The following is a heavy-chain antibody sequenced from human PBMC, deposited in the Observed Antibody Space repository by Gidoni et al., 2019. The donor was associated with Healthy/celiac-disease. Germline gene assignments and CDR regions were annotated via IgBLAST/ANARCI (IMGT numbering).Heavy chain of an antibody. CDR2: ISYDGSNK. J-gene: IGHJ4*02. D-gene: IGHD6-19*01. V-gene: IGHV3-30*04. CDR3: ARDQVAGTLSY. CDR1: GFTFSSYA. Sequence: QVQLVESGVGVVQPGRSLRLSCAASGFTFSSYAMHWVRQAPGKGLEWVAVISYDGSNKYYADSVKGRFTISRDNSKNTLYLQMNSLRAEDTAVYYCARDQVAGTLSYWGQGTLVTVSS.